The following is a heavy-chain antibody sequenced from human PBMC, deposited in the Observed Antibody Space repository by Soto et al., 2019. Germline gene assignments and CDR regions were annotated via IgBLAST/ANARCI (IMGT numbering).Heavy chain of an antibody. Sequence: GGSLRLSCAASGFTFSSYAMSWVRQAPGKGLEWVSVISGTGGSTYYADSVKGRFTISRDNSKNTLYLQMNSLRAEDTAVYYCATEAQYYYDSSGYGDYWGQGTLVTVSS. V-gene: IGHV3-23*01. D-gene: IGHD3-22*01. J-gene: IGHJ4*02. CDR1: GFTFSSYA. CDR3: ATEAQYYYDSSGYGDY. CDR2: ISGTGGST.